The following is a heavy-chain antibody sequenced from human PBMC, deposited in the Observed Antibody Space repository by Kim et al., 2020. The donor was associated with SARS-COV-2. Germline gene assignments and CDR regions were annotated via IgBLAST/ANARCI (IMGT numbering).Heavy chain of an antibody. CDR1: GGTFSSYA. V-gene: IGHV1-69*13. Sequence: SVKVSCKASGGTFSSYAISWVRQAPGQGLEWMGGIIPIFGTANYAQKFQGRVTITADESTSTAYMELSSLRSEDTAVCYCARSDCSGGSCYSGFDYYYYGMDVWGQGTTVTVSS. CDR2: IIPIFGTA. J-gene: IGHJ6*02. D-gene: IGHD2-15*01. CDR3: ARSDCSGGSCYSGFDYYYYGMDV.